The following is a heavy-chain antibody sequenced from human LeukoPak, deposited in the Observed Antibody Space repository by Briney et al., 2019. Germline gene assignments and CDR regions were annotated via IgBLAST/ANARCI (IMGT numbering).Heavy chain of an antibody. CDR3: ARDYCSGGSCYFRLQH. CDR1: GFTFSSYT. D-gene: IGHD2-15*01. J-gene: IGHJ1*01. V-gene: IGHV3-21*01. CDR2: ISSSGSYI. Sequence: PGGSLRLSCAASGFTFSSYTMNWVRQAPGKGLEWVSSISSSGSYIYYADSVKGRFTISRDNAKNSLYLQMNSLRAEDTAVYYCARDYCSGGSCYFRLQHWGQGTLVTVSS.